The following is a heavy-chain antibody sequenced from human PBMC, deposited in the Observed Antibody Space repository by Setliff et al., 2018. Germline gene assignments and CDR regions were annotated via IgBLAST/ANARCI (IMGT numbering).Heavy chain of an antibody. V-gene: IGHV3-74*01. CDR3: ARETAVAGQYFDY. J-gene: IGHJ4*02. D-gene: IGHD6-19*01. CDR2: ITRDGSET. Sequence: GGSLRLSCTASGFTFSNYWMHWVRQAPGKGLIWVSRITRDGSETSYADSVKGRFTVSRDNAKNTLYLQVNSLRADDTAVYYCARETAVAGQYFDYCGQGTLVTVSS. CDR1: GFTFSNYW.